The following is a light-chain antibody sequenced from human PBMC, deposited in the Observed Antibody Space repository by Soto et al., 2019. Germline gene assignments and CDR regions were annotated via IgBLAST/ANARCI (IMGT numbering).Light chain of an antibody. Sequence: DIVMTQSPATLSVAPGERVTFSCRASQGVSRKLAWYQHKPGQAPRLLISGASTGATGIPARFSGSGSGTEFTLTISSLQPDDFATYYCQQYNSYTGLTFGGGTKVDIK. CDR2: GAS. V-gene: IGKV3-15*01. CDR1: QGVSRK. CDR3: QQYNSYTGLT. J-gene: IGKJ4*01.